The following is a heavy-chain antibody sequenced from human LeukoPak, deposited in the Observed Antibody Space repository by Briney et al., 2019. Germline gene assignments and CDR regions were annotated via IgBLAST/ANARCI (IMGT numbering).Heavy chain of an antibody. J-gene: IGHJ4*02. Sequence: GRSLRLSCAASGFTFSSYGMHWVRQAPGKGLEWVAVISYDGSNKYYADSVKGRFTISRDNAKNSLYLQMNSLRAEDTAVYYCARPLRFLEWLFFDYWGQGTLVTVSS. CDR1: GFTFSSYG. CDR3: ARPLRFLEWLFFDY. CDR2: ISYDGSNK. D-gene: IGHD3-3*01. V-gene: IGHV3-30*03.